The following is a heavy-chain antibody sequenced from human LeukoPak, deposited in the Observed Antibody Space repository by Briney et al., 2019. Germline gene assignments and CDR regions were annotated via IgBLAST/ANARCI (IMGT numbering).Heavy chain of an antibody. CDR1: GFTFSDYY. V-gene: IGHV3-11*04. CDR2: ISSSGSTI. D-gene: IGHD3-22*01. Sequence: GGSLRLSCAASGFTFSDYYMSWIRQAPGKGLEWVSYISSSGSTIYYADSVKGRFTISRDNAKNSLYLQMNSLRAEDTAVYYCAVPYDSSGYADWYSDLWGRGTLVTVSS. J-gene: IGHJ2*01. CDR3: AVPYDSSGYADWYSDL.